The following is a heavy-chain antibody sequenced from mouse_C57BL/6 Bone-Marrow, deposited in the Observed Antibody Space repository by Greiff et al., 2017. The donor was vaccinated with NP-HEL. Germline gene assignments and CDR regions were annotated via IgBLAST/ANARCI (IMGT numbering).Heavy chain of an antibody. CDR3: ARRYGSSYVDY. D-gene: IGHD1-1*01. J-gene: IGHJ4*01. V-gene: IGHV5-9*01. CDR2: ISGGGGKT. CDR1: GFTFSSYT. Sequence: EVMLVESGGGLVKPGGSLKLSCAASGFTFSSYTMSWVRQTPEKRLEWVATISGGGGKTYYTDSVKGRFTISRDNAKNTLYLQMSSLRSEDTALYYCARRYGSSYVDYWGQGTSVTVSS.